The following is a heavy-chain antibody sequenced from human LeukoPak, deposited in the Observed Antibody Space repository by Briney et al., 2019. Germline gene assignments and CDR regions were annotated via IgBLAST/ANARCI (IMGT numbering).Heavy chain of an antibody. CDR3: AKDRGGDTAMVFDY. CDR2: ISYDGSNK. CDR1: GFTFSSYG. V-gene: IGHV3-30*18. J-gene: IGHJ4*02. Sequence: GGSLRLSCAASGFTFSSYGMHWVRQAPGKGLEWVAVISYDGSNKYYADSVKGRFTISRDNSKNTLYLQMNSLRAEDTAVYHCAKDRGGDTAMVFDYWGQGTLVTVSS. D-gene: IGHD5-18*01.